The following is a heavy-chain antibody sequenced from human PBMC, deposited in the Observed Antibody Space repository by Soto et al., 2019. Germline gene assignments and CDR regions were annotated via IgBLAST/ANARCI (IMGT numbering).Heavy chain of an antibody. CDR1: GGTFSSYA. Sequence: QVQLVQSGAEVKKPGSSVKVSCKASGGTFSSYAISWVRQAPGQGLEWMGGIIPIFGTANYAQKFQGRVTITADESTTTAYKELSSLRSEDTAVYYCASPKFRFWQQLDPWGQGTLVTVSS. D-gene: IGHD3-3*01. CDR2: IIPIFGTA. J-gene: IGHJ5*02. V-gene: IGHV1-69*01. CDR3: ASPKFRFWQQLDP.